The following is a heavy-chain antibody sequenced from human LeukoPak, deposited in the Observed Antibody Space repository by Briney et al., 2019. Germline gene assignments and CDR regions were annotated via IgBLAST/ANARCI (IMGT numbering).Heavy chain of an antibody. CDR2: INPNSGGT. J-gene: IGHJ5*02. CDR3: ARGGSVYCSSTSCSPANWFDP. CDR1: GYTFTGYY. V-gene: IGHV1-2*02. Sequence: ASVKVSCKASGYTFTGYYMHWVRQAPGQGLEWMGWINPNSGGTNYAQKFQGRVTMTRDTSISTAYMELSRLRSDDTAVYYCARGGSVYCSSTSCSPANWFDPWGQGTLVTVSS. D-gene: IGHD2-2*01.